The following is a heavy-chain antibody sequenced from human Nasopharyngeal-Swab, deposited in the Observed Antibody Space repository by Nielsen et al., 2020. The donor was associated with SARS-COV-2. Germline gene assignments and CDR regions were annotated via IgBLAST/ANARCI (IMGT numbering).Heavy chain of an antibody. CDR3: AREIVDYDSSGRLGY. D-gene: IGHD3-22*01. J-gene: IGHJ4*02. CDR1: GGTFSSYA. V-gene: IGHV1-69*13. Sequence: SVKVSCKASGGTFSSYAISWVRQAPGQGLEWMGGIIPTFGTANYAQKFQGRVTITADESTSTAYMELSSLRSEDTAVYYCAREIVDYDSSGRLGYWGQGTLVTVSS. CDR2: IIPTFGTA.